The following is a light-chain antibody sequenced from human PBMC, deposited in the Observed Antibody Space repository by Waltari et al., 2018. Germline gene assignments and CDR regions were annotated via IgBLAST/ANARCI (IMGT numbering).Light chain of an antibody. CDR2: DVN. CDR3: SSPSTNNVVV. CDR1: SGDIGGSDF. V-gene: IGLV2-14*01. Sequence: QSALTQPASVSASPGQSITISCTGTSGDIGGSDFFPWYQHHPGRAPKVLIFDVNHRPSGISDRFSGSKSGNTASLTISGLQAEDDADYYCSSPSTNNVVVFGGGTKVTVL. J-gene: IGLJ2*01.